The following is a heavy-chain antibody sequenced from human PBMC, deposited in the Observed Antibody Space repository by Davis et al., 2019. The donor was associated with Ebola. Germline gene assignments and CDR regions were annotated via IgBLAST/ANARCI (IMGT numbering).Heavy chain of an antibody. Sequence: AASVKVSCKASGYTFTSYDINWVRQAPGQGLEWMGWMNPNSGNTGYAQKFQGRVTMTRNTSISTAYMELSSLRSEDTAVYYCSRLRRAEAENYWGQGTLVTVSS. CDR3: SRLRRAEAENY. J-gene: IGHJ4*02. CDR1: GYTFTSYD. D-gene: IGHD1-14*01. CDR2: MNPNSGNT. V-gene: IGHV1-8*01.